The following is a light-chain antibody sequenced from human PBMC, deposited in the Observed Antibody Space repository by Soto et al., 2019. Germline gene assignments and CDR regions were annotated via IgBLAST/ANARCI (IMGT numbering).Light chain of an antibody. J-gene: IGKJ1*01. CDR3: QHYNRYSEA. Sequence: DIQITQSPSTLSGSVGDRVTITCRASQTISSWLAWYRQKPGKAPKLLIYKASTLKSGVPSRFSGSGAGTECTRTISSLQPDDVATDDCQHYNRYSEAFGQGTKVDIK. V-gene: IGKV1-5*03. CDR1: QTISSW. CDR2: KAS.